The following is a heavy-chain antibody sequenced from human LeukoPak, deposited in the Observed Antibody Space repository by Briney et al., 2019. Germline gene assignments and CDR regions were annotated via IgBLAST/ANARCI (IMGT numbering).Heavy chain of an antibody. V-gene: IGHV3-30*18. J-gene: IGHJ4*02. D-gene: IGHD4-17*01. CDR1: GFTFSSYG. CDR3: VKARDSLGYGDYGFDY. CDR2: ISYDGSNK. Sequence: GGSLRLSCAASGFTFSSYGMYWVRQAPGKGLEWVALISYDGSNKYYADSVKGRFTISRDNSKNTLYLQMSSLRAEDTAVYYCVKARDSLGYGDYGFDYWGQGTLVTVSS.